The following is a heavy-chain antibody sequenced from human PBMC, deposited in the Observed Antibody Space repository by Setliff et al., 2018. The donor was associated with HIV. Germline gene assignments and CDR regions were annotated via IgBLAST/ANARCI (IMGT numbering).Heavy chain of an antibody. D-gene: IGHD6-13*01. CDR1: GGTLSNYV. V-gene: IGHV1-69*13. Sequence: AASVKVSCKTSGGTLSNYVITWVRQAPGQGLEWMGMIIPMYNIPAYAQKFQGGVTFTADESTSTAYMELSSLSSEDTAVYYCARDQTGVAAAAFGGGSAWSDEGFDIWGQGTMVTV. CDR3: ARDQTGVAAAAFGGGSAWSDEGFDI. CDR2: IIPMYNIP. J-gene: IGHJ3*02.